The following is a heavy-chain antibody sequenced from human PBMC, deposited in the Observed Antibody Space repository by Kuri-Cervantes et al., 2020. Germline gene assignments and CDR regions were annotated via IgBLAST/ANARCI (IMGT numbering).Heavy chain of an antibody. CDR1: GFTVSSNY. CDR3: AKALKWLLNGMDV. D-gene: IGHD3-22*01. J-gene: IGHJ6*02. Sequence: GGSLRLSCAASGFTVSSNYMSWVRQAPGKGLEWVSVIYSGGSTYYADSVKGRFTISRDNSKNTLYLQMNGLRAEDTAVYYCAKALKWLLNGMDVWGQGTTVTVSS. V-gene: IGHV3-53*01. CDR2: IYSGGST.